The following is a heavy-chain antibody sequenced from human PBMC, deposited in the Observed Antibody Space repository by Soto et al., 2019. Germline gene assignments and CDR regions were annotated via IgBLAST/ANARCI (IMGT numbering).Heavy chain of an antibody. Sequence: QVQLVQSGAEVKKPGASVKVSCKASGYTFTSFGISWVRQVPGHGLEWMGWSSTYSDHTNYAQNLQGRVTMTTDSSTNTAHMELRSLTCGDTAVYYCAREYSSSEFDYWGQGTLVTVSS. CDR2: SSTYSDHT. V-gene: IGHV1-18*01. CDR3: AREYSSSEFDY. D-gene: IGHD3-22*01. CDR1: GYTFTSFG. J-gene: IGHJ4*02.